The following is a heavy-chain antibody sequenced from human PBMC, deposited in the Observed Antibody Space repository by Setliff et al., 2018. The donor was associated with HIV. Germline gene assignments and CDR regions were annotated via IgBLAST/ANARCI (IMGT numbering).Heavy chain of an antibody. CDR1: GGSISSASYY. V-gene: IGHV4-61*02. D-gene: IGHD5-18*01. CDR3: ARDRYSYGRSYFDY. J-gene: IGHJ4*02. Sequence: PSETLSLTCTVSGGSISSASYYRSWIRQPAGKGLEWIGRIYTSGSTTYNPSLKSRVTMSLDTSKNHFSLKLSSVTAADTAVYYCARDRYSYGRSYFDYWGQGTLVTVS. CDR2: IYTSGST.